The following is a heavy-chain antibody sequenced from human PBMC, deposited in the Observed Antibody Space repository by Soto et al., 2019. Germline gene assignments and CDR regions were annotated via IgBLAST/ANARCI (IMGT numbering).Heavy chain of an antibody. Sequence: GGSLRLSCAASGLTFSSYAMSWVRQAPGKGLEWVSAISGSGGSTYYADSVKGRFTISRDNSKNTLYLQMNSLRAEDTAVYYCAKVGGYYGSGSNWFDPWGQGTLVTVSS. D-gene: IGHD3-10*01. V-gene: IGHV3-23*01. CDR3: AKVGGYYGSGSNWFDP. CDR2: ISGSGGST. J-gene: IGHJ5*02. CDR1: GLTFSSYA.